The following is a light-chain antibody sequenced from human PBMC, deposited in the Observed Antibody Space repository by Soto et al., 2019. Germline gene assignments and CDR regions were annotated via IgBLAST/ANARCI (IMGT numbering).Light chain of an antibody. CDR3: LQYHNLWA. J-gene: IGKJ1*01. V-gene: IGKV3D-7*01. Sequence: EIVLTQSPGTLSLSPGERATLSCRASQSVSSNYLAWYQQRPGQAPRLLIYRASTRAPGVPARFSGSGSGTEFTLTISSLQPEDFTVYSCLQYHNLWAFGQGTKVDIK. CDR2: RAS. CDR1: QSVSSNY.